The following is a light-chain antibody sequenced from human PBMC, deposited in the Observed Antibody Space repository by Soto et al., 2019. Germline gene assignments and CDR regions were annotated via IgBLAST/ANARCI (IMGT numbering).Light chain of an antibody. CDR2: KAS. CDR1: QSISSY. V-gene: IGKV1-5*03. Sequence: DIQMTQSPSSLSASVGDRVTITCRAGQSISSYLNWYQQKPRKAPKLLIYKASTLKSGVPSRFSGSGSGTEFSLTISSLQPDDFATYYCQHYNSYSEAFGQGTKVDIK. CDR3: QHYNSYSEA. J-gene: IGKJ1*01.